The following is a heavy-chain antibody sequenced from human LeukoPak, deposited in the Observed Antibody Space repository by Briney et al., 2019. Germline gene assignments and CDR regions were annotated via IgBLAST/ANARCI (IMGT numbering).Heavy chain of an antibody. CDR1: GDSISSYY. CDR3: ARSASYYYYYMDV. Sequence: SETLSLTCSVSGDSISSYYWSWIRQPPGKGLEWIGYIYSSGSTNYNPSLKSRVSISVDTSKNQFSLKLSSVTAADTAVYYCARSASYYYYYMDVWGKGTTVTVSS. J-gene: IGHJ6*03. V-gene: IGHV4-4*09. CDR2: IYSSGST.